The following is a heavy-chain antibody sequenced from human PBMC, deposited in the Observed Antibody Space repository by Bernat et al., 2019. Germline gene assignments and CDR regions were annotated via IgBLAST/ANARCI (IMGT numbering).Heavy chain of an antibody. J-gene: IGHJ3*02. CDR1: GFTFSNAW. CDR3: ARVLYKWNLGDAFDI. CDR2: ISYDGGNK. Sequence: VQLVESGGGLVKPGGSLRLSCAASGFTFSNAWMSWVRQAPGKGLEWVAVISYDGGNKYYADSVKGRFTLSRDNSKNTLYMQMNSLTPEDTAVYYCARVLYKWNLGDAFDIWGQGTMVTVSS. V-gene: IGHV3-30-3*01. D-gene: IGHD1-7*01.